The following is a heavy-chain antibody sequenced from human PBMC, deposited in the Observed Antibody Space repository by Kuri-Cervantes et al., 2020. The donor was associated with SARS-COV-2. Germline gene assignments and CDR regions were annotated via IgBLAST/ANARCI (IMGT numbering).Heavy chain of an antibody. J-gene: IGHJ6*02. CDR2: ISSSSSTI. CDR3: ARDLVVVVPAAICYYGMDV. V-gene: IGHV3-48*01. Sequence: GESLKISCAASGFTFSSYSMNWVRQAPGKGLEWVSYISSSSSTIYYADSVKGRFTISRDNAENSLYLQMNSLRAEDTAVCYCARDLVVVVPAAICYYGMDVWGQGTTVTVSS. CDR1: GFTFSSYS. D-gene: IGHD2-2*01.